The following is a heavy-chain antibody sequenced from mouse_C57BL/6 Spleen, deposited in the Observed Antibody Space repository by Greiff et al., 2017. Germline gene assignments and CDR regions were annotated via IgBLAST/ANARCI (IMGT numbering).Heavy chain of an antibody. CDR2: IHPNSGST. D-gene: IGHD2-14*01. CDR3: ARVRQFYAMDY. V-gene: IGHV1-64*01. Sequence: VQLQQPGAELVKPGASVKLSCKASGYTFTSYWMHWVKQRPGQGLEWIGMIHPNSGSTNYNEKFKSKATLTVDKSSSTAYMQLSSLTSEDSAVYYCARVRQFYAMDYWGQGTSVTVSS. J-gene: IGHJ4*01. CDR1: GYTFTSYW.